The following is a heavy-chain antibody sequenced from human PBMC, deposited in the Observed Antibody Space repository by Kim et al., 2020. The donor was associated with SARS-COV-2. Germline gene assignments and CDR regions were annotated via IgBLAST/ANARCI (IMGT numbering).Heavy chain of an antibody. CDR2: GSEE. V-gene: IGHV3-7*01. D-gene: IGHD3-16*01. Sequence: GSEEYYGDSVKGRFTISRDNAKNSLYLQMNSVRAEDTALYYCARGRGGEYWGQGTLVTVSS. J-gene: IGHJ4*02. CDR3: ARGRGGEY.